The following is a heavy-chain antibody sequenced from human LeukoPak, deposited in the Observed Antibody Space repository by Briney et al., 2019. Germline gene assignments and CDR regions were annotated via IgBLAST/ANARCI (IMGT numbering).Heavy chain of an antibody. CDR1: GFTFSSYG. D-gene: IGHD3-22*01. J-gene: IGHJ4*02. CDR2: IRYDGSNK. V-gene: IGHV3-30*02. Sequence: GGSLRLSCAASGFTFSSYGMHWVRQAPGKGLEWVAFIRYDGSNKYYADSVKGRFTISRDNSKNTLYLQMNSLRAEDTAVYYCARDLGRYYYDSSGYDDDYWGQGTLVTVSS. CDR3: ARDLGRYYYDSSGYDDDY.